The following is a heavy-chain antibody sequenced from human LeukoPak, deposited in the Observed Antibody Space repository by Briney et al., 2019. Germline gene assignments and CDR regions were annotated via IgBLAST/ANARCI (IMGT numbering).Heavy chain of an antibody. Sequence: SESLSLTCTVSSGSIFSSSYYWSWIRQPPGKGLEWFGYIYYSGSTNYNPSLKSRVTISVDTSKNQFSLKLSSVTAADTAGYYCAGGDNYYYYYMDVWGKGTTVTISS. CDR1: SGSIFSSSYY. D-gene: IGHD3-16*01. V-gene: IGHV4-61*01. J-gene: IGHJ6*03. CDR2: IYYSGST. CDR3: AGGDNYYYYYMDV.